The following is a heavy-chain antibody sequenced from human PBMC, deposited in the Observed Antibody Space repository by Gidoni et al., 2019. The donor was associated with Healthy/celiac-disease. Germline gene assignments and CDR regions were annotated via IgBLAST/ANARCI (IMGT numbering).Heavy chain of an antibody. CDR2: IIPICGTA. Sequence: QVQLVQSGAEVKKPGSSVKVSCKASGGTFSSYAISWVRQAPGQGLEWMGGIIPICGTANYAQKFQGRVTITADESTSTAYMELSSLRSEDTAVYYCARAQRIVVVPAAIPVNYYYYGMDVWGQGTTVTVSS. D-gene: IGHD2-2*02. J-gene: IGHJ6*02. CDR3: ARAQRIVVVPAAIPVNYYYYGMDV. CDR1: GGTFSSYA. V-gene: IGHV1-69*01.